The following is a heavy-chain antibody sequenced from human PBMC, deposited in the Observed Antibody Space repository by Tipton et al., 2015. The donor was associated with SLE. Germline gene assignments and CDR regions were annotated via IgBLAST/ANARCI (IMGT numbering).Heavy chain of an antibody. CDR1: GASISSGAIY. Sequence: TLSLTCSVSGASISSGAIYWSWFRHHPGKGLEWIGYISYSGGTYYNPTLKSRVTLSVDTSKNQFSLKLSSVTAADTAIYYCAGGFYYGSGTFSDFEYWGQGTLATVSS. J-gene: IGHJ4*02. CDR3: AGGFYYGSGTFSDFEY. CDR2: ISYSGGT. V-gene: IGHV4-31*03. D-gene: IGHD3-10*01.